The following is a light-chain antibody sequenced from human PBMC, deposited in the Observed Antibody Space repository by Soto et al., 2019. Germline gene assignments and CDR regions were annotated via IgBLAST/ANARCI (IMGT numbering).Light chain of an antibody. J-gene: IGKJ2*01. CDR1: QSVSSY. CDR2: DAS. CDR3: QQRSNWPPMYT. Sequence: EIVLTQSPATLSLSPGERATLSCRASQSVSSYLAWYQQKPGQAPRLLIYDASNRATGIQARFSGSGSGTEFTLTISSLEHEDFAVYYCQQRSNWPPMYTFGQGTKLEIK. V-gene: IGKV3-11*01.